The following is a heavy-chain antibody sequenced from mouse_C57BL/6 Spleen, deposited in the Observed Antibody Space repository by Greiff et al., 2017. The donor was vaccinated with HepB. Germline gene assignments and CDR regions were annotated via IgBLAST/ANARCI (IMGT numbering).Heavy chain of an antibody. Sequence: EVMLVESGGGLVKPGGSLKLSCAASGFTFSDYGMHWVRQAPEKGLEWVAYISSGSSTIYYADTVKGRFTISRDNAKNTLFLQMTSLRSEDTAMYYCARGKWLLRNAMDYWGQGTSVTVSS. J-gene: IGHJ4*01. CDR2: ISSGSSTI. CDR3: ARGKWLLRNAMDY. CDR1: GFTFSDYG. D-gene: IGHD2-3*01. V-gene: IGHV5-17*01.